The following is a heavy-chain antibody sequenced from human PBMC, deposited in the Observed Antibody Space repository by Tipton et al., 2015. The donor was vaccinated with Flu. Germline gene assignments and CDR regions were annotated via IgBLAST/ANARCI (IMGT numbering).Heavy chain of an antibody. J-gene: IGHJ4*02. Sequence: LSLTCAASGFTFSSYAMSWVRQAPGKGLEWVSAISGSGGSTYYADSVKGRFTISRDNSKNTLYLQMNSLRAEDTAVYYCAKDRGGSPAYSAYILSSPLGYWGQGTLVTVSS. D-gene: IGHD2-15*01. CDR1: GFTFSSYA. CDR3: AKDRGGSPAYSAYILSSPLGY. V-gene: IGHV3-23*01. CDR2: ISGSGGST.